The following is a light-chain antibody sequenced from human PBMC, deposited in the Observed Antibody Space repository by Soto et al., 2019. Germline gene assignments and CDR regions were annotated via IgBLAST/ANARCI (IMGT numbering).Light chain of an antibody. CDR2: ANT. V-gene: IGLV1-40*01. CDR1: NSNIGANYG. CDR3: QSFDDTLTGLI. Sequence: QSVLTQPPSVTGAPGQRVTISCTGSNSNIGANYGVHWYQQFPETAPKLLIYANTNRPSGVPDRFSGSRSGTSASLAITGLQPEDEADYYCQSFDDTLTGLIFGGGTKLTVL. J-gene: IGLJ2*01.